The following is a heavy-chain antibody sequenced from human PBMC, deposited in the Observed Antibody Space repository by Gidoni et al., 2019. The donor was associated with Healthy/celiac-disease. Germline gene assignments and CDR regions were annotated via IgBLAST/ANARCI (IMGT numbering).Heavy chain of an antibody. V-gene: IGHV3-30*04. CDR2: ISYDGRNK. J-gene: IGHJ4*02. CDR3: ARDTFIRVWLFDY. Sequence: QVQLVESGCGVVQPGRSLRLSCSASGFTFSSYAMHWVRQAPGKGLEWVAVISYDGRNKYYADSVKGRFTIARDNSKNTLYLQMNSLRAEDTAVYYCARDTFIRVWLFDYWGQGTLVTVSS. CDR1: GFTFSSYA. D-gene: IGHD5-18*01.